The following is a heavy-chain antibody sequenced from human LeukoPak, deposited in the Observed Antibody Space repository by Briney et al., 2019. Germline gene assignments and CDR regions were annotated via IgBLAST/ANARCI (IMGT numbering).Heavy chain of an antibody. CDR3: ARDIAVAATGGAFDY. CDR2: LTWNADRT. Sequence: GGSLRLSCAASGFTFDDYTMYWVRQPPGKGLEWVSLLTWNADRTYYADSVKGRFTTSRDNSKNSLYLQMNSLKIEDTALYYCARDIAVAATGGAFDYWGQGTLVTVSS. V-gene: IGHV3-43*01. J-gene: IGHJ4*02. CDR1: GFTFDDYT. D-gene: IGHD2-15*01.